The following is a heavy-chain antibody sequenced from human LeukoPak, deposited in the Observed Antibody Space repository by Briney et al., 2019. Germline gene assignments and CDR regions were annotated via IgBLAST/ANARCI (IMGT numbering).Heavy chain of an antibody. CDR1: GLTVSSNY. Sequence: GGSLRLSCAASGLTVSSNYMSWVRQAPGKGLEWVSVIYSGGSTYYADSVKGRFTISRDNSKNTLYLQMNSLRAEDTAVYYCAASGSSSWYGVFWGQGTLVTVSS. J-gene: IGHJ4*02. CDR3: AASGSSSWYGVF. V-gene: IGHV3-66*01. D-gene: IGHD6-13*01. CDR2: IYSGGST.